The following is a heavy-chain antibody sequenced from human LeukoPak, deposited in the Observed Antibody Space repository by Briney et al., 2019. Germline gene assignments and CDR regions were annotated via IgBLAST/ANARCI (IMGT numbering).Heavy chain of an antibody. D-gene: IGHD3-3*01. J-gene: IGHJ6*02. CDR2: ISYDGSNK. CDR3: AKDDEVGITIFGVVTETPDYYGMDV. Sequence: GGSLRLSCAASGFTFSSYGMHWVRQAPGKGLEGVAVISYDGSNKYYADSVKGRFTISRDNSKNTLYLQMNRLRAEDTAVYYCAKDDEVGITIFGVVTETPDYYGMDVWGQGTTVTASS. CDR1: GFTFSSYG. V-gene: IGHV3-30*18.